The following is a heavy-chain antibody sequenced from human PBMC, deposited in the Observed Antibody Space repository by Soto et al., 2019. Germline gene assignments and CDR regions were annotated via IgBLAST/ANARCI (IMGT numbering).Heavy chain of an antibody. Sequence: QVQLVQSGAEVKKPGASVKVSCKASGYTFTSYGISWVRQAPGQGLEWMGWIIPIFGTANYAQKFQGRVTITADKSTSTADMELSSLRSEDTAVYYCAREVGATIDYYYYGMDVWGQGTTVTVSS. J-gene: IGHJ6*02. CDR3: AREVGATIDYYYYGMDV. D-gene: IGHD1-26*01. CDR1: GYTFTSYG. CDR2: IIPIFGTA. V-gene: IGHV1-69*06.